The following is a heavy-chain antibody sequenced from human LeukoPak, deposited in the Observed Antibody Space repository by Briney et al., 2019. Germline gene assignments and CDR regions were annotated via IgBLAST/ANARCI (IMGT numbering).Heavy chain of an antibody. CDR3: AREDGVAVPDY. CDR2: INRDGYST. CDR1: GFPFSSNW. V-gene: IGHV3-74*01. D-gene: IGHD6-19*01. J-gene: IGHJ4*02. Sequence: PGGSLRLSCAASGFPFSSNWMHWVRQAPGKGLVWVSRINRDGYSTSYADSVKGRFTTSRDNAKNTLYLQMNSLRVEDTAVYYCAREDGVAVPDYWGQGTLVTVSS.